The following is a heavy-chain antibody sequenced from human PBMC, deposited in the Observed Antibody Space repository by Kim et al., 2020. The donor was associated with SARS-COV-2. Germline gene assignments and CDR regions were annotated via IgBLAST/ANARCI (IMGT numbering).Heavy chain of an antibody. CDR3: ARETGSTGADNYYYYGMDV. Sequence: SETLSLTCTVSGGSISSGGYYWSWIRQHPGKGLEWIGYIYYSGSTYYNPSLKSRVTISVDTSKNQFSLKLSSVTAADTAVYYCARETGSTGADNYYYYGMDVWGQGTTVTVSS. CDR2: IYYSGST. J-gene: IGHJ6*02. V-gene: IGHV4-31*03. D-gene: IGHD1-26*01. CDR1: GGSISSGGYY.